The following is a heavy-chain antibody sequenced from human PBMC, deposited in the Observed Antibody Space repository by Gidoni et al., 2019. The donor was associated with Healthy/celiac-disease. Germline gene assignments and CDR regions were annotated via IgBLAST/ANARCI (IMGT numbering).Heavy chain of an antibody. D-gene: IGHD1-7*01. V-gene: IGHV3-23*01. J-gene: IGHJ4*02. CDR1: GFTFSSYA. CDR2: ICGSGGRT. CDR3: AKGTGTTNGYFDY. Sequence: EVQLLESGGGLVQPGGSLRLSRAASGFTFSSYAMSWVRQAPGKGLEWVSAICGSGGRTYYADSVKGRFTISRDNSKNTLYLQMNSLRAEDTAVYYCAKGTGTTNGYFDYWGQGTLVTVSS.